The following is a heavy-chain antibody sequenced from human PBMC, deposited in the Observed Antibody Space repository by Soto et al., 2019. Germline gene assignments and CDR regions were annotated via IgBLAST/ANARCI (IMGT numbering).Heavy chain of an antibody. V-gene: IGHV3-9*01. CDR2: ISWNSGSI. CDR3: AKDMGGSCYPPFDY. CDR1: GFTFDDYA. Sequence: EVQLVESGGGLVQPGRSLRLSCAASGFTFDDYAMHWVRQAPGKGLEWVSGISWNSGSIGYADSVKGRFTISRDNAKNSLYLQMNSLRAEDTALYYCAKDMGGSCYPPFDYWGQGTLVTVSS. D-gene: IGHD2-15*01. J-gene: IGHJ4*02.